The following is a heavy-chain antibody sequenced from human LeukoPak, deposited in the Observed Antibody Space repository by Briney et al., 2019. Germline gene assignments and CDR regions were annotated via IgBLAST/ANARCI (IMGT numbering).Heavy chain of an antibody. Sequence: PSETLSLTCAVYGGSFSGYYWSWVRQAPGKGLEWVSAISGSGGSTYYADSVKGRFTISRDNSKNTLYLQMNSLRAEDTAVYYCAKDDYSNYGMDVWGQGTTVTVSS. CDR1: GGSFSGYY. V-gene: IGHV3-23*01. D-gene: IGHD4-11*01. CDR3: AKDDYSNYGMDV. J-gene: IGHJ6*02. CDR2: ISGSGGST.